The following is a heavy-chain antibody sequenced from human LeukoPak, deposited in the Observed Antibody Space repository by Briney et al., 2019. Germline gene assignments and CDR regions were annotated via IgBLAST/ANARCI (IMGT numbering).Heavy chain of an antibody. J-gene: IGHJ4*02. Sequence: GGSLRLSCAASGFTFSSYGMHWVRQAPGKGLEWVAYIRHDGIDNFYEDSVKGRFTISRDNSKNTLYLQMNSLRAEDTAVYYCARDGGRYSSGWYGRPFDYWGQGTLVAVSS. CDR2: IRHDGIDN. V-gene: IGHV3-30*02. D-gene: IGHD6-19*01. CDR3: ARDGGRYSSGWYGRPFDY. CDR1: GFTFSSYG.